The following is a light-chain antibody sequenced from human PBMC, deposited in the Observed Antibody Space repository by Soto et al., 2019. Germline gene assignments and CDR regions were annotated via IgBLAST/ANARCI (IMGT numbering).Light chain of an antibody. Sequence: DIVLTQSPATLPLSPGERAALSCGARQRDGSNYLAWYQQKPGLAPRLLYDDASRRAAVIPGMCSSSGSGTFIILSISILDPDYFTLYYCQHYGSSGTFGQGTKVDI. V-gene: IGKV3D-20*01. CDR1: QRDGSNY. CDR3: QHYGSSGT. CDR2: DAS. J-gene: IGKJ1*01.